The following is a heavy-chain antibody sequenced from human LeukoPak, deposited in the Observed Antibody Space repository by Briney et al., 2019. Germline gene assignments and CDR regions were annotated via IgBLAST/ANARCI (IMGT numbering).Heavy chain of an antibody. J-gene: IGHJ3*02. CDR3: ATGKWELGTFEI. CDR1: GYTLSELS. Sequence: ASVKVSCKVSGYTLSELSMHWVRQAPGKGLEWMGGFDPEDGKTIYAENFRGRVTMTEDTSTDTAYLELSSLRSEDTAVYYCATGKWELGTFEIWGQGTMVTVSS. CDR2: FDPEDGKT. D-gene: IGHD1-26*01. V-gene: IGHV1-24*01.